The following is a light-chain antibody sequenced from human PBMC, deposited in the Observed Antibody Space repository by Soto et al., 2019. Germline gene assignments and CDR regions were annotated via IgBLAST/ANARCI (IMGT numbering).Light chain of an antibody. CDR1: SGSVSTSYY. CDR2: STN. V-gene: IGLV8-61*01. J-gene: IGLJ3*02. Sequence: QTVVTQEPSFSVSPGRTVTLTCGLSSGSVSTSYYPIWYQQTPGQAPRTLIYSTNTRSSGVPDRFSGSILGNKAALIITGAQADDESDYYCVLYMGSGVWVFGGGTKLTVL. CDR3: VLYMGSGVWV.